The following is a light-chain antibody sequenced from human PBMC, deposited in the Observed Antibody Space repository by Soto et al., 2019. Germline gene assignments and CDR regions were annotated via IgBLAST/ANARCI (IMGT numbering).Light chain of an antibody. CDR2: KAS. J-gene: IGKJ1*01. V-gene: IGKV1-5*03. Sequence: DIQMTQSPSTLSASGGDRVTITCRASQSISSRLAWYQQKPGKAPKLLIYKASSLESGVPSRFSGSGSGTEFTLTISSLQPDDFATYYCQQYNSYPWTFGQGTKVEIK. CDR1: QSISSR. CDR3: QQYNSYPWT.